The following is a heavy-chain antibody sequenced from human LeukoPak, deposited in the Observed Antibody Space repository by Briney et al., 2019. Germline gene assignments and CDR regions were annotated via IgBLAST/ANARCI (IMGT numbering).Heavy chain of an antibody. J-gene: IGHJ4*02. Sequence: SETLSLTCAVYGESFSGYYWSWIRQPPGKGLEWIGEINHSGSTNYNPSLKSRVTISVDTSKNQFSLKLSSVTAADTAVYYCARGLKNPGYNWGQGTLVTVSS. CDR1: GESFSGYY. CDR3: ARGLKNPGYN. V-gene: IGHV4-34*01. D-gene: IGHD6-13*01. CDR2: INHSGST.